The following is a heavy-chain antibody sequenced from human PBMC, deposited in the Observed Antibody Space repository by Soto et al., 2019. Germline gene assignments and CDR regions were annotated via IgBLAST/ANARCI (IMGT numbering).Heavy chain of an antibody. D-gene: IGHD3-22*01. CDR3: ARKSYYYDSSGYYYYPPHKSTPPAFDI. Sequence: QVQLVESGGGVVQPGRSLRLSCAASGFTFSSYAMHWVRQAPGKGLEWVAVISYDGSNKYYADSVKGRFTISRDNSKNTLYLQMNSLRAEDTAVYYCARKSYYYDSSGYYYYPPHKSTPPAFDIWGQGTMVTVSS. J-gene: IGHJ3*02. CDR1: GFTFSSYA. V-gene: IGHV3-30-3*01. CDR2: ISYDGSNK.